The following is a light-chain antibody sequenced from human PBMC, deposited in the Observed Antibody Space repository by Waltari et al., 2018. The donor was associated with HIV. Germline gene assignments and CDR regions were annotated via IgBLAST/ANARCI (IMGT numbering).Light chain of an antibody. Sequence: QSALAQPASVSGSPGQSITISCTAPSSAYNHVSWYQQHPGKAPKLMIFDVNNWPSGVSDRFSGSKSGNTASLTISGLQAEDEADYYCSSHTTTNTLVFGSGTKVTVL. CDR2: DVN. CDR1: SSAYNH. V-gene: IGLV2-14*03. CDR3: SSHTTTNTLV. J-gene: IGLJ1*01.